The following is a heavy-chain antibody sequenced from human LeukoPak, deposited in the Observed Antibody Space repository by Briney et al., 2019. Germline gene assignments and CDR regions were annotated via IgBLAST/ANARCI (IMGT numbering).Heavy chain of an antibody. D-gene: IGHD6-19*01. Sequence: GRSLRLSCAASGFTFSSYAMHWVRQAPGKGLEWVAVMSHDGSNKYYGDSVKGRFTISRGNSKNTLCLQMNSLRAEDTAVYYCAKLDSSGWSRPFDYWGQGTLVTVSS. V-gene: IGHV3-30*18. CDR1: GFTFSSYA. CDR2: MSHDGSNK. CDR3: AKLDSSGWSRPFDY. J-gene: IGHJ4*02.